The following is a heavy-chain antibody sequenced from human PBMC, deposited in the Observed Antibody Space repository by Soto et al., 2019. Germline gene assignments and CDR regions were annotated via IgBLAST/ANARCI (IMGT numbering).Heavy chain of an antibody. J-gene: IGHJ6*02. CDR3: AKETTVTTFLGYFYYYGMDF. D-gene: IGHD4-17*01. CDR2: ISDDGSNK. Sequence: QVQLVESGGGVVQPGRSLRLSCAASGFSFSTYAMHWVRQAPGKGLEWVAVISDDGSNKYYADSARGRFTISRDNSKKSLYLQMNSLRAEDTAVYYCAKETTVTTFLGYFYYYGMDFWGQGTTVTVSS. V-gene: IGHV3-30*18. CDR1: GFSFSTYA.